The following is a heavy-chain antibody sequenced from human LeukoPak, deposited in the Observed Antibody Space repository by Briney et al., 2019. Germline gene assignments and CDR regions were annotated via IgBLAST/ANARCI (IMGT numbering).Heavy chain of an antibody. CDR3: ARLIFGSSAFNYYYYMDV. D-gene: IGHD3-3*02. V-gene: IGHV4-4*09. CDR2: IYTSGST. Sequence: KASETLSLTCTVSGGSISSYYWSWIRQPPGKGLEWIGYIYTSGSTNYNPSLKSRVTISVDTSKNQFSLKLSSVTAADTAVYYCARLIFGSSAFNYYYYMDVWGKGTTVTVSS. CDR1: GGSISSYY. J-gene: IGHJ6*03.